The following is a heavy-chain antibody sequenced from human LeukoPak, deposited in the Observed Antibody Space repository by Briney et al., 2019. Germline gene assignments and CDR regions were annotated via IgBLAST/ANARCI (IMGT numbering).Heavy chain of an antibody. D-gene: IGHD5-12*01. Sequence: PGGSLRLSCAASGFTFSSSWMHWVRQAPGKGLVWVSRISDDGSSTSYVDSVKGRFTISRDNAKNTLYLQMNSLRAEDTAVYYCVRDGVATAFDYWGQGTLVTVSS. J-gene: IGHJ4*02. CDR3: VRDGVATAFDY. CDR2: ISDDGSST. V-gene: IGHV3-74*01. CDR1: GFTFSSSW.